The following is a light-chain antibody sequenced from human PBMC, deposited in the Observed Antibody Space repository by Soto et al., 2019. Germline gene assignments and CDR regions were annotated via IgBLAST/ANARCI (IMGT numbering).Light chain of an antibody. V-gene: IGKV3-20*01. CDR1: QSVSSRY. Sequence: EIVLTQSPDTLSLSPGERATVSCRASQSVSSRYLAWYQQKSGQAPRLLIYGASARAAGIADRFSGSGSGTDFTLTISRLEPADFAVYYCQQYGDALLTFGQGTKLEMK. J-gene: IGKJ2*01. CDR2: GAS. CDR3: QQYGDALLT.